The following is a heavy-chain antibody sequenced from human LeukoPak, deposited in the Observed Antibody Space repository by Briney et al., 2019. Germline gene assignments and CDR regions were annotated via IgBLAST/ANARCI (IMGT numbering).Heavy chain of an antibody. D-gene: IGHD6-13*01. Sequence: ASVKVSCKASGYTFTGYYMHWVRQAPGKGLEWMGGFDPEDGKPLYAQRFQGRLTLTEVTSTDTAYMELSSLRSEDTAVYYCARDWTRSSNLGGYWGQGTLVTVSS. CDR2: FDPEDGKP. CDR1: GYTFTGYY. V-gene: IGHV1-24*01. CDR3: ARDWTRSSNLGGY. J-gene: IGHJ4*02.